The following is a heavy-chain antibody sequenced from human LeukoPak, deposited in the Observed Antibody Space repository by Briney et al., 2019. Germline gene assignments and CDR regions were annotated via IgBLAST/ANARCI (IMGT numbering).Heavy chain of an antibody. CDR1: GFTVSSNY. CDR3: ARDRAGLLDY. J-gene: IGHJ4*02. CDR2: SYSGGST. D-gene: IGHD4-11*01. Sequence: GGSLRLSCAASGFTVSSNYMSWVRQAPGKGLEWVSVSYSGGSTYYADSVKGRFTISRDNSKNTLYLQMNSLKAEDTAVYYCARDRAGLLDYWGQGTLVTVSS. V-gene: IGHV3-53*01.